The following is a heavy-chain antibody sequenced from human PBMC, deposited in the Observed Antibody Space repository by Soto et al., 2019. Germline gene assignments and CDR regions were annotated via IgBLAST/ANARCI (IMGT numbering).Heavy chain of an antibody. V-gene: IGHV3-74*01. CDR3: ARERLGVRVTTKSNAFDI. J-gene: IGHJ3*02. CDR2: INSDGSST. D-gene: IGHD4-17*01. Sequence: EVQLVESGGGLVQPRGSLRLSCAASGFTFSSYWMHWVRQAPGKGLVWVSRINSDGSSTSYADSVKGRFTISRDNAKNTLYLQMNSLRAEDTAVYYCARERLGVRVTTKSNAFDIWGQGTMVTVSS. CDR1: GFTFSSYW.